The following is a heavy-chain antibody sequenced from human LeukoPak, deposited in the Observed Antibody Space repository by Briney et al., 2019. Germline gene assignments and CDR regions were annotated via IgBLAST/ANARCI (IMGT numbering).Heavy chain of an antibody. CDR3: ARAHVAAGLAFDV. J-gene: IGHJ3*01. CDR2: IGIPGDT. Sequence: GGSLRLSCAASGFTFSGYDFHWLRQAPGKGLEWVSGIGIPGDTYYPGSVKGRFTISRENVKNSLYLQMNNLRAGDTAVYVCARAHVAAGLAFDVWGEGTMVTVSS. D-gene: IGHD6-25*01. CDR1: GFTFSGYD. V-gene: IGHV3-13*01.